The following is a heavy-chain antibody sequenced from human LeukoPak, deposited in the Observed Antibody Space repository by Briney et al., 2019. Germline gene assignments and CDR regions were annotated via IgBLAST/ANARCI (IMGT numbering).Heavy chain of an antibody. CDR1: GFIFSSCA. V-gene: IGHV3-30*04. D-gene: IGHD2-15*01. CDR3: ARGGGQVPFDY. CDR2: ILYAGSNK. J-gene: IGHJ4*02. Sequence: GGSLRLSCAASGFIFSSCAMHWVRQAPGKGLEWVAVILYAGSNKYYADSVKGRFTISRDNSKNTLYLQMNSLRAEDTAAYYCARGGGQVPFDYWGQGTLVTVSS.